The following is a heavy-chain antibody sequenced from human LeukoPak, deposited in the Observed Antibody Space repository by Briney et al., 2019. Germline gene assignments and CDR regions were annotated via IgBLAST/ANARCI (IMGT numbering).Heavy chain of an antibody. V-gene: IGHV4-30-2*01. Sequence: SETLSLTCTVSGGSISSGGYYWSWIRQPPGKGLEWIGYIYHSGSTYYNPSLKSRVTISVDRSKNQFSLKLSSVTAADTAVYYCAREDLAAAAILAPDDAFDIWGQGTMVTVSS. CDR3: AREDLAAAAILAPDDAFDI. D-gene: IGHD6-13*01. CDR1: GGSISSGGYY. J-gene: IGHJ3*02. CDR2: IYHSGST.